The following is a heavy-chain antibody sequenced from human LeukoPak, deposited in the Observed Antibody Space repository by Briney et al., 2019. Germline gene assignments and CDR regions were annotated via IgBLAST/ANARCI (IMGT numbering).Heavy chain of an antibody. D-gene: IGHD5-24*01. J-gene: IGHJ3*02. CDR1: GFTVSSNY. Sequence: GGSLRLSCAASGFTVSSNYMSWVRQAPGKGLEWVSVIYSGGSTYYADSVKGRFTISRDNSKNTLYLQMNSLRAEDTAVYYCATEGVGGLQLFAFDIWGQGTMVTVSS. V-gene: IGHV3-66*01. CDR3: ATEGVGGLQLFAFDI. CDR2: IYSGGST.